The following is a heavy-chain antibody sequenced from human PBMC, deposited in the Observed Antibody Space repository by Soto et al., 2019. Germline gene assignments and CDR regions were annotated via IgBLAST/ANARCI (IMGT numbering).Heavy chain of an antibody. CDR3: ARETRGYSYGYFDY. J-gene: IGHJ4*02. CDR2: ISYDGSNK. CDR1: GFTFSSYA. D-gene: IGHD5-18*01. V-gene: IGHV3-30-3*01. Sequence: RRLSCAASGFTFSSYAMHWVRQAPGKGLEWVAVISYDGSNKYYADSVKGRFTISRDNSKNTLYLQMNSLRAEDTAVYYCARETRGYSYGYFDYWGQGTLVTVSS.